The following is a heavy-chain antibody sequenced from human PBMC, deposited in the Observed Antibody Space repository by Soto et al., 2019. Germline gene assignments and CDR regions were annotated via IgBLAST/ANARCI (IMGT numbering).Heavy chain of an antibody. CDR2: IIPILGIA. CDR3: ARDPGASGDYAADY. V-gene: IGHV1-69*08. CDR1: GGTFSSYT. D-gene: IGHD2-21*02. Sequence: QVQLVQSGAEVKKPGSSVKVSCKASGGTFSSYTISWVRQAPGQGLEWMGRIIPILGIANYAQKFQGRVTITADNSTSTAYMELSSLRSEDTAVYYCARDPGASGDYAADYWGQGTLVTVSS. J-gene: IGHJ4*02.